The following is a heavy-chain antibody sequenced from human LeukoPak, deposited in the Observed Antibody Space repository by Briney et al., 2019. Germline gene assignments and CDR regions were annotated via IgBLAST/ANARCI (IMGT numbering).Heavy chain of an antibody. J-gene: IGHJ4*02. CDR1: GFIFSSYN. D-gene: IGHD3-3*01. CDR2: ITSSSSHT. Sequence: GGSLRLSCSASGFIFSSYNMNWVRQAPGQALEWVSSITSSSSHTFYADSVRGRYTIFRDNAQKSLYLQMNSLRAEDTAVYYCARDQDTIFVGYDPLFDYWGQGTLVTVSS. V-gene: IGHV3-21*01. CDR3: ARDQDTIFVGYDPLFDY.